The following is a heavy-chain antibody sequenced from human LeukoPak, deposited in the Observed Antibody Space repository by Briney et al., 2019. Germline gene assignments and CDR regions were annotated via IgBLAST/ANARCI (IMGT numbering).Heavy chain of an antibody. CDR2: VYYSGGT. D-gene: IGHD1-1*01. Sequence: PSETLSLTCAVSGASISSSIHYWGWVRQPPGKGLEWIGSVYYSGGTYYNPSLESRLTISVDTSNNRFSLKLKSVTAADTAVFYCARVTTGSTTLDSWGQGILVTVSS. CDR3: ARVTTGSTTLDS. CDR1: GASISSSIHY. J-gene: IGHJ5*01. V-gene: IGHV4-39*02.